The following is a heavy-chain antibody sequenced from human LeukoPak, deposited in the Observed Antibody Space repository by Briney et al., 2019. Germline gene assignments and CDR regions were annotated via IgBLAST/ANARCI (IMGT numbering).Heavy chain of an antibody. D-gene: IGHD1-26*01. J-gene: IGHJ4*02. CDR1: GGSFSGYY. Sequence: SSETLSLTCAVYGGSFSGYYWSWIRQPPGKGLEWIGEINHSGSTNYNPSLKSRVTISVDTSKNQFSLKLSSVTAADTAVYYCARDRGSGEWELPYYFDYWGQGTLVTVSS. V-gene: IGHV4-34*01. CDR2: INHSGST. CDR3: ARDRGSGEWELPYYFDY.